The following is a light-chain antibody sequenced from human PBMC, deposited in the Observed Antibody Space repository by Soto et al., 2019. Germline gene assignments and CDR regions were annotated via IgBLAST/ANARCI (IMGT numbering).Light chain of an antibody. J-gene: IGLJ1*01. Sequence: QSALTQPASVSGSPGQSITISCTGTSSDVGNNNYVSWYQHNPGRAPKVMICDVTNRPSGVSNRFSGSKSGNTASLTISGLQAEDEADYYCSSFTGSSYVFGPGTKLTVL. CDR2: DVT. CDR3: SSFTGSSYV. CDR1: SSDVGNNNY. V-gene: IGLV2-14*03.